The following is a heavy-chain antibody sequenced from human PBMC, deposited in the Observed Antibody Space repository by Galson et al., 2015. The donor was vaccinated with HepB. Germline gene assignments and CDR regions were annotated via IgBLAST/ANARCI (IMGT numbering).Heavy chain of an antibody. CDR3: AITVTSLYYYGMDV. CDR2: IIPIFGTP. CDR1: GGTLARYG. D-gene: IGHD4-17*01. V-gene: IGHV1-69*13. J-gene: IGHJ6*02. Sequence: SVKVSCKASGGTLARYGISWVRQAPGQGLEWMGRIIPIFGTPNYAQKFRGRVTITADESTNTAYMELSSLRAEDTAVYYCAITVTSLYYYGMDVWGQGTTVTVSS.